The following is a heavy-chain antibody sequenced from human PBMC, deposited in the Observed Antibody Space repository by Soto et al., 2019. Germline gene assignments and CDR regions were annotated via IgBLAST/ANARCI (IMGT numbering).Heavy chain of an antibody. D-gene: IGHD3-10*01. J-gene: IGHJ5*02. CDR1: GGSISSSNW. V-gene: IGHV4-4*02. CDR2: IYHSGST. CDR3: ARSYMVRGVANCFDP. Sequence: QVQLQESGPGLVKPSGTLSLTCAVSGGSISSSNWWSWVRQPPGKGLEWIGEIYHSGSTNYNPALKNRVTISVAKSKNQFSLKQSSVTVADTAVYYCARSYMVRGVANCFDPWGQGTLVTVYS.